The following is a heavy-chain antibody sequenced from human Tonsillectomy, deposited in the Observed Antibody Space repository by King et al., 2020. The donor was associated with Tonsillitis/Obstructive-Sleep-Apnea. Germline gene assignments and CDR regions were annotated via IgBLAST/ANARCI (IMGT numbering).Heavy chain of an antibody. Sequence: VQLVESGGGVVQPGRSLRLSCAASGFTFTNYGMHWVRQAPGKGLEWVAVIWYDGSNKYYADSVKVRFTISRDNSKNTLYLQMNSLRAEDTAVYYCARVPTYYDFWSGYWVLDYWGQGTLVTVSS. CDR1: GFTFTNYG. CDR3: ARVPTYYDFWSGYWVLDY. J-gene: IGHJ4*02. CDR2: IWYDGSNK. V-gene: IGHV3-33*01. D-gene: IGHD3-3*01.